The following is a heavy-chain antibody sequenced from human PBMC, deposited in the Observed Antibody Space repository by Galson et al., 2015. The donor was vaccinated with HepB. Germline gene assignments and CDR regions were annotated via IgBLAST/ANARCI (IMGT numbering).Heavy chain of an antibody. CDR2: ISSNDRTT. V-gene: IGHV3-23*01. J-gene: IGHJ3*02. D-gene: IGHD2-15*01. CDR1: NFTFSKYA. Sequence: SLRLSCAVSNFTFSKYAINWVRQAPGKGLEWVSIISSNDRTTFSADSVKGRFTLSRDTSKNTVYLQMNRLRDEDTALYYCAKELRYCTGGSCRTEPFDIWGQGTLVTVSS. CDR3: AKELRYCTGGSCRTEPFDI.